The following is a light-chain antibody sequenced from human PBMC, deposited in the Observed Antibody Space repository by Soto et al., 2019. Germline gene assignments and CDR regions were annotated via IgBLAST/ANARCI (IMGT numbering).Light chain of an antibody. CDR1: SXDIGFYNY. V-gene: IGLV2-14*03. CDR3: QVWDISSDQYL. Sequence: QSVLTQPASVSGSPGQSLTISCTGTSXDIGFYNYVSWYQQYPGNAPKLIIFDVSNRPSGVSGRFSGSKSGNTASLTISGLLPEDGADYYCQVWDISSDQYLFGAGTKLTVL. J-gene: IGLJ1*01. CDR2: DVS.